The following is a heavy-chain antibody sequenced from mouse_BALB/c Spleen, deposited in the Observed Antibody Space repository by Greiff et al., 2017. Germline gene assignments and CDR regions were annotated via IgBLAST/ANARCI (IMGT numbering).Heavy chain of an antibody. Sequence: DVQLVESGGGLVKPGGSLKLSCAASGFTFSDYYMYWVRQTPEKRLEWVATISDGGSYTYYPDSVKGRFTISRDNAKNNLYLQMSSLKSEDTAMYYCARASYDNYADYWGQGTSVTVSS. CDR3: ARASYDNYADY. D-gene: IGHD2-10*01. CDR2: ISDGGSYT. CDR1: GFTFSDYY. V-gene: IGHV5-4*02. J-gene: IGHJ4*01.